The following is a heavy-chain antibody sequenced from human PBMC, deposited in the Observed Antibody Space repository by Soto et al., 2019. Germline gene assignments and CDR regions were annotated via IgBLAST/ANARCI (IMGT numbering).Heavy chain of an antibody. D-gene: IGHD4-17*01. Sequence: EVQLVESGGDLVQPGGSLRLSCAASGFTFTSYWMHWVRQSPGKGLVWVSRINPDGSRTSYADSVKGRFTISRDNAKNTLYLQMNSLGADDTADYYCARVAVTTYYFDYWGHGTLVTVSS. CDR2: INPDGSRT. V-gene: IGHV3-74*01. J-gene: IGHJ4*01. CDR3: ARVAVTTYYFDY. CDR1: GFTFTSYW.